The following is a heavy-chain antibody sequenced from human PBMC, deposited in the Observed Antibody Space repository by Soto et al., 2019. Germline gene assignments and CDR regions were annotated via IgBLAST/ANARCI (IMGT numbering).Heavy chain of an antibody. D-gene: IGHD3-3*01. CDR3: ATETFGVVLAFDI. Sequence: GGSLRLSCAASGFTFSSYSMNWVRQAPGKGLEWVSSISSSSSYIYYADSVKGRFTISRDNAKNSLYLQMNSLRAEDTAVYYCATETFGVVLAFDIWGQGTMVTVSS. CDR2: ISSSSSYI. CDR1: GFTFSSYS. V-gene: IGHV3-21*01. J-gene: IGHJ3*02.